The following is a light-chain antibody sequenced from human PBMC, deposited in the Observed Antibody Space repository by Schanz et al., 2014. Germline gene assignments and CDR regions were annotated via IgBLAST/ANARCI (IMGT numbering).Light chain of an antibody. Sequence: ENVLTQSPGTLSLSPGERATLSCRASQSVTSDYLAWYQQKPGQAPRLLIYGASTRATGIPARFSGSGSGTEFTLTTSSLQSEDVAVYYCQQYYSTLSCTFGQGTKVEIK. V-gene: IGKV3-15*01. J-gene: IGKJ1*01. CDR3: QQYYSTLSCT. CDR1: QSVTSD. CDR2: GAS.